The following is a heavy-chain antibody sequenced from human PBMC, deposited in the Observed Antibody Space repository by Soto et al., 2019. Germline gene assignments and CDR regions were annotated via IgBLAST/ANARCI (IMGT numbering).Heavy chain of an antibody. Sequence: QVQLQESGPGLVKPSQTLSLTCTVSGGSISSGGYYWSWIRQHPGKGLEWIGYIYYSGSTYYNPSLKSRVTISVDTSKNQFSVKLSSVTAADTAVYYCASGQLVSYYYDMDVWGKGTTVTVSS. CDR2: IYYSGST. D-gene: IGHD6-6*01. CDR3: ASGQLVSYYYDMDV. J-gene: IGHJ6*03. CDR1: GGSISSGGYY. V-gene: IGHV4-31*03.